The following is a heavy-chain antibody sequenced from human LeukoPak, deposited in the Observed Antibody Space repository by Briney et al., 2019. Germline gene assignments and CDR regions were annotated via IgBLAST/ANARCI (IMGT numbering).Heavy chain of an antibody. Sequence: SETLSLTCTVSGGSISSGGYYWSWIRQHPGRGLEWIGYIYYSGSTYYNPSLKSRVTISVDTSKNQFSLKLSSVTAADTAVYYCARPRGGYCSSTSCSDAFDIWGRGTMVTVSS. V-gene: IGHV4-31*03. D-gene: IGHD2-2*01. CDR2: IYYSGST. CDR3: ARPRGGYCSSTSCSDAFDI. CDR1: GGSISSGGYY. J-gene: IGHJ3*02.